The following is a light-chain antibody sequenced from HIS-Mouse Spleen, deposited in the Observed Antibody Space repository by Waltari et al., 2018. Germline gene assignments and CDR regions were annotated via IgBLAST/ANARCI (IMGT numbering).Light chain of an antibody. Sequence: SYELTQPLSVSVALGQTARRTWGGNNIGSKNGHWYQQKPGQAPVLVIYRDSNRPSGIPERFSGSNSGNTATLTISRAQAGDEADYYCQVWDSSTEVFGGGTKLTVL. CDR1: NIGSKN. CDR2: RDS. CDR3: QVWDSSTEV. V-gene: IGLV3-9*01. J-gene: IGLJ3*02.